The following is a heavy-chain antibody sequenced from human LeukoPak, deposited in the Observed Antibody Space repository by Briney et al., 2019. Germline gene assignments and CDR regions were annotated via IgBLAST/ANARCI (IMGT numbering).Heavy chain of an antibody. D-gene: IGHD6-19*01. Sequence: GGSLRLSCAASGFTFSSYGMHWVRQAPGKGLKWVAFIRYDGSNKYYADSVKGRFTISRDNSKNTLYLQMNSLRAEDTAVYYCAKVMGSSGWSSYWGQGTLVTVSS. CDR3: AKVMGSSGWSSY. V-gene: IGHV3-30*02. CDR2: IRYDGSNK. J-gene: IGHJ4*02. CDR1: GFTFSSYG.